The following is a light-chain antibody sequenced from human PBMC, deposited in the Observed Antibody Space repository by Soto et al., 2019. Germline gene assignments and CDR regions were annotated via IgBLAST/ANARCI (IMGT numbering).Light chain of an antibody. CDR3: HQRQSWPRT. Sequence: EVVMTQSPGTLSLSPGDRVTLSCRASQSISIHLAWYQHKPGQAPRLLIYYTSNMATGIPARFSGSGSGTDFTLTINSLAPEDFAIYYCHQRQSWPRTFGQGTKVDI. CDR1: QSISIH. V-gene: IGKV3-11*01. J-gene: IGKJ1*01. CDR2: YTS.